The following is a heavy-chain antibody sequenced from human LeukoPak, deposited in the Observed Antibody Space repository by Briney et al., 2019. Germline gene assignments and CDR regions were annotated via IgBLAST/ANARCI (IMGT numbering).Heavy chain of an antibody. CDR3: ARGSYDFWSGYFGY. D-gene: IGHD3-3*01. J-gene: IGHJ4*02. Sequence: QPGGSLRLSCAASGFTFSSYWMSWVRQAPGKGLEWVANIKKDGSEKYYVDSVKGRFTTSRDNAKNSLYLQMNSLRAEDTAVYYCARGSYDFWSGYFGYWGQGTLVTVSS. CDR1: GFTFSSYW. CDR2: IKKDGSEK. V-gene: IGHV3-7*01.